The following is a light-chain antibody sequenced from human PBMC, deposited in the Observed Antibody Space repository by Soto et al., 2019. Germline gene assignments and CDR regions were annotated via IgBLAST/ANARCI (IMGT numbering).Light chain of an antibody. CDR3: QQYSNRYA. Sequence: EIVMKQSPATLSVSPGERATLSCRASQSVGSSLARYQHKPGQAPRLLIHGSSIRATGIPGRFSGSGSGTEFSLTISSLQSEDFAAYYCQQYSNRYAFGQGTKLEIK. CDR2: GSS. J-gene: IGKJ2*01. CDR1: QSVGSS. V-gene: IGKV3D-15*01.